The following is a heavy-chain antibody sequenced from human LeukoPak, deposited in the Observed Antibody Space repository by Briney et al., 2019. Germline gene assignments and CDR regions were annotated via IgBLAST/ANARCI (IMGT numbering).Heavy chain of an antibody. CDR1: VGFLSSSGYY. V-gene: IGHV4-39*02. J-gene: IGHJ4*02. CDR2: IYYSGST. CDR3: AREALREPLTGYQDFDY. Sequence: PPETLSLTCIVSVGFLSSSGYYWGWIRQPPGEGLEWIGSIYYSGSTYYNPSLKSRVTISLDTSKNQFSLKLSYVPAADTAVYYCAREALREPLTGYQDFDYWGQGTLVTVST. D-gene: IGHD3-9*01.